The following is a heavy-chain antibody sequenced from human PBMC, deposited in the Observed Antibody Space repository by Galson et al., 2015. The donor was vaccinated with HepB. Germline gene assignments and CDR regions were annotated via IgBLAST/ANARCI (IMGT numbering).Heavy chain of an antibody. CDR1: GFTFSGSA. CDR3: TKQGVIFDWLLSGYYGMDV. J-gene: IGHJ6*02. Sequence: SLRLSCAASGFTFSGSAMHWVRQASGKGLEWVGRIRSKANSYATAYAASVKGRFTISRDDSKNTAYLQMNSLKTEDTAVYYCTKQGVIFDWLLSGYYGMDVWGQGTTVTVSS. CDR2: IRSKANSYAT. V-gene: IGHV3-73*01. D-gene: IGHD3-9*01.